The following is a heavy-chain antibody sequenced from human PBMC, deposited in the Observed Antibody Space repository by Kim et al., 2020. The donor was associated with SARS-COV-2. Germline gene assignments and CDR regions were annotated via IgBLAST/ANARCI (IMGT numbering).Heavy chain of an antibody. CDR3: VRFYSWRGDY. CDR2: TYYRSKWFN. Sequence: SQTLSLTCAISGDSVSGNSVAWNWIRQSPSRGLEWLGRTYYRSKWFNDYAESVTSRITISPDTSKNQFSLQLNSVTPEDTAVYFCVRFYSWRGDYWSQGSLVTVSS. D-gene: IGHD5-18*01. J-gene: IGHJ4*02. CDR1: GDSVSGNSVA. V-gene: IGHV6-1*01.